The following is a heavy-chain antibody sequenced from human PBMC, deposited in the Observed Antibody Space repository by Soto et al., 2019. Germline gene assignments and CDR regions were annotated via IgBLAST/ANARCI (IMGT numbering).Heavy chain of an antibody. J-gene: IGHJ4*02. D-gene: IGHD1-7*01. V-gene: IGHV4-59*01. CDR3: ARGPELNFDY. Sequence: SETLSLTCTVSGGSISSYYWNWIRQPPGKGLEWIGYIYYSGSTNYNPSLKSRVTISLDTSRKQFSLKLSSVTAADTAVYYCARGPELNFDYWGQGTLVTVSS. CDR2: IYYSGST. CDR1: GGSISSYY.